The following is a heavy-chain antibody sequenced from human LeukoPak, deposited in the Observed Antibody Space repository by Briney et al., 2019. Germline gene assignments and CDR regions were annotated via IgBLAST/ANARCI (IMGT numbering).Heavy chain of an antibody. CDR3: ARDVWARSIADLRGFDY. D-gene: IGHD6-6*01. J-gene: IGHJ4*02. V-gene: IGHV1-18*01. CDR2: ISAYNGNT. Sequence: GASVKVSCKASGYTFTSYGISWVRQAPGQGLEWMGGISAYNGNTNYAQKLQGRVTMTTDTSTSTAYMELRSLRSDDTAVYYCARDVWARSIADLRGFDYWGQGTLVTVSS. CDR1: GYTFTSYG.